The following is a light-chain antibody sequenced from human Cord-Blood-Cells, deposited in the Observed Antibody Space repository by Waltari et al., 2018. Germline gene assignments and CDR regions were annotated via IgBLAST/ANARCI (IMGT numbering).Light chain of an antibody. CDR2: STS. CDR3: LLYYGGARV. V-gene: IGLV7-43*01. J-gene: IGLJ3*02. CDR1: TGAVTRGYY. Sequence: QTVVTQEPSLTVSPGGTVTLTCASSTGAVTRGYYPNWFQQKPGQAPRSLSSSTSNNHSCTAARFSGSLLGGKAGLTLSGVQPEDEAEYYCLLYYGGARVFGGGTKLTGL.